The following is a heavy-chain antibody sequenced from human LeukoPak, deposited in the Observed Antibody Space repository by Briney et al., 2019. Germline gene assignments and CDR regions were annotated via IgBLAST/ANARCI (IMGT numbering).Heavy chain of an antibody. D-gene: IGHD3-10*01. CDR1: GGSFSGYY. CDR3: ARGLVTMVRGIIANRNWFDP. CDR2: INHSGST. Sequence: PSETLSLTCAVYGGSFSGYYWSWIRQPPGKGLEWIGEINHSGSTNYNPSLKSRVTISVDTSKNQFSLKLSSVTAADTAVYYCARGLVTMVRGIIANRNWFDPWGQGTLVTVSS. J-gene: IGHJ5*02. V-gene: IGHV4-34*01.